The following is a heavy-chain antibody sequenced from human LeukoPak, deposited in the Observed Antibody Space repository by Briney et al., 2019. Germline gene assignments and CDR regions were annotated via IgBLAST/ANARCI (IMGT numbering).Heavy chain of an antibody. D-gene: IGHD5-24*01. J-gene: IGHJ4*02. CDR3: AKDDSRDGYNYSEKFDY. CDR2: IRYDGSNK. CDR1: GFTFSSYG. V-gene: IGHV3-30*02. Sequence: GGSLRLSCAASGFTFSSYGMHWVRQAPGKGLEWVAFIRYDGSNKYYADSVKGRFTISRDNSKNTLYLQMNSLRAEDTAVYYCAKDDSRDGYNYSEKFDYWGQGTLVTVSS.